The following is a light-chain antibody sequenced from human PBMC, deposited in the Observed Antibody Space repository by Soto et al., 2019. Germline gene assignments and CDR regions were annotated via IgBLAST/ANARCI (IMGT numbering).Light chain of an antibody. CDR1: SSDVGSYDR. V-gene: IGLV2-18*02. CDR3: ASYTTSSAFVV. CDR2: EVS. Sequence: QSALTQPPSVSASPGQSVTISCTGTSSDVGSYDRVSWYQQPPGTAPKLMIYEVSNWPSGVPDRFSGSKSGNTASLTISGLQAEDEADYFCASYTTSSAFVVFGGGTKVTVL. J-gene: IGLJ2*01.